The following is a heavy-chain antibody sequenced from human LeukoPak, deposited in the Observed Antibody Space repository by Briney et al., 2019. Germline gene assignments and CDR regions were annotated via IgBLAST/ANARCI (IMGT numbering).Heavy chain of an antibody. D-gene: IGHD1-26*01. CDR3: ARQGSGTTPLDY. J-gene: IGHJ4*02. CDR1: GGSFSGYY. V-gene: IGHV4-34*01. CDR2: INHSGST. Sequence: SETLSLTCAVYGGSFSGYYWSWIRQPPGKGLEWIGEINHSGSTNYNPSLKSRVTISVDTSKNQFSLKLSSVTAADTAVYYCARQGSGTTPLDYWGQGTLVTVSS.